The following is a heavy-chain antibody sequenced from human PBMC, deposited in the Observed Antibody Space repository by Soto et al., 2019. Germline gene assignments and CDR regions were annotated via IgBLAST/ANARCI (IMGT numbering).Heavy chain of an antibody. J-gene: IGHJ3*02. CDR2: TGGGGVST. CDR1: GFTFRSYA. CDR3: AKIVAGGSDHDAFDI. Sequence: EVQLLESGGGLVQPGGSLRLSCAASGFTFRSYAMTWVRQAPGKGLEWVSYTGGGGVSTYYADSVKGRFTSSRDDSKNTHYLQKNSLRAEDTALYYSAKIVAGGSDHDAFDIWGQGTKVTVSS. D-gene: IGHD6-19*01. V-gene: IGHV3-23*01.